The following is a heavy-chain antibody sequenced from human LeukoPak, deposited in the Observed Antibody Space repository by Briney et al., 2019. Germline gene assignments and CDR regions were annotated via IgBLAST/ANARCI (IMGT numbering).Heavy chain of an antibody. J-gene: IGHJ4*02. CDR1: GFSFSGYD. Sequence: SGGSLRLSCEASGFSFSGYDMHWVRQATGKGLEWVSAIGTAGDTYYSDSVRGRFTISRVNAKNSLDLQMHSLRAGDTAVYYCARSPSYSSSWYALDSWGQGTLVTVSS. V-gene: IGHV3-13*01. CDR3: ARSPSYSSSWYALDS. D-gene: IGHD6-13*01. CDR2: IGTAGDT.